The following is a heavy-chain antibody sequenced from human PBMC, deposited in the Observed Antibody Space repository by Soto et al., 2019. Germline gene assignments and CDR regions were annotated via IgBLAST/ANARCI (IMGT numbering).Heavy chain of an antibody. CDR3: VHRASAAAGYGMDV. D-gene: IGHD6-13*01. J-gene: IGHJ6*02. V-gene: IGHV2-5*02. Sequence: QITLKESGPTLVKPTQTLTLTCTFSGFSLSTSGVGVGWIRQPPGKALEWLGVIYWDDDKRYSPSLKSRLTITKDTSKNQVVLTMTNMDPVDTATYYCVHRASAAAGYGMDVWDQGTTVTVSS. CDR1: GFSLSTSGVG. CDR2: IYWDDDK.